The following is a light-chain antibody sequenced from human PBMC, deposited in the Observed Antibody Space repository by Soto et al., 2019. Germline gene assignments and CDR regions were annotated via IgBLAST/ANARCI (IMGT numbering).Light chain of an antibody. V-gene: IGLV2-14*01. J-gene: IGLJ1*01. Sequence: QSVLTQPASVSGSPGQSITISCSGTRSDIGSYNYVAWYQQFPGKSPKILIYGVSNRPSGVSSRFSGSKSGNTASLTISGLQAEDEADYYCISYTGSSTSYVFGGGTNVTVL. CDR3: ISYTGSSTSYV. CDR2: GVS. CDR1: RSDIGSYNY.